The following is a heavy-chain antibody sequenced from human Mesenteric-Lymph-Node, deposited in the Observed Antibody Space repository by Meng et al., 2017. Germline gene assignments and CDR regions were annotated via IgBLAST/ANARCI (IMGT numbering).Heavy chain of an antibody. CDR1: HYTFTGYG. Sequence: QVQLVQSGAEMKRPGDSVKVSCTASHYTFTGYGVSWFRQAPGQGLEWMGRINPNSSGTNYAQKFQGRVTMTRDTSTSTVYMELSSLRSEDTAVYYCARDETGTTPFGYWGQGTLVTVSS. CDR3: ARDETGTTPFGY. CDR2: INPNSSGT. V-gene: IGHV1-2*06. J-gene: IGHJ4*02. D-gene: IGHD1-7*01.